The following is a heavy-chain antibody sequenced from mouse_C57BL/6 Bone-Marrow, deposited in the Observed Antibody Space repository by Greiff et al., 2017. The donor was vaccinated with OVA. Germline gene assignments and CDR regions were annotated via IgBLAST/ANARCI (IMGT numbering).Heavy chain of an antibody. D-gene: IGHD2-4*01. Sequence: QVQLQQPGAELVMPGASVKLSCKASGYTFTSYWMHWVKQRPGQGLEWIGEIDPSDSYTNYNQKFKGKSTLTVDKSSSTAYMQLSSLTSEDSAVYYCEMIYYDYDGGYYYAMDYWGQGTSVTVSS. CDR2: IDPSDSYT. CDR1: GYTFTSYW. J-gene: IGHJ4*01. CDR3: EMIYYDYDGGYYYAMDY. V-gene: IGHV1-69*01.